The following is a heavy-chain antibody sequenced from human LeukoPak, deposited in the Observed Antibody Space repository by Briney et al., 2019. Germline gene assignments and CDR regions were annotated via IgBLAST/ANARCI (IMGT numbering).Heavy chain of an antibody. CDR1: GFTFSGSA. J-gene: IGHJ6*02. CDR3: TSSVGLGYCSSTSCYTDYYYYGMDV. Sequence: GGSLRLSCAASGFTFSGSAMHWVHQASGKGLEWVGRIRSKANSYATAYAASVTGRFTISRDDSKNTAYLQMNSLKTEDTAVYYCTSSVGLGYCSSTSCYTDYYYYGMDVWGQGTTVTVSS. CDR2: IRSKANSYAT. V-gene: IGHV3-73*01. D-gene: IGHD2-2*02.